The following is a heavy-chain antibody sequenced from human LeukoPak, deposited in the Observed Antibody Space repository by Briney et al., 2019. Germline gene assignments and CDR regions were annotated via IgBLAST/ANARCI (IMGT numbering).Heavy chain of an antibody. V-gene: IGHV3-48*03. CDR1: GFTFSSYE. CDR2: ISSSGSTI. CDR3: GRGSGNYFGY. J-gene: IGHJ4*02. Sequence: PGGSLRLSCAASGFTFSSYEMNWVRQAPGKGLEWVSYISSSGSTIYYADSVKGRFTISRDNAKNSLYLQMNSLGAEDRAVYYCGRGSGNYFGYWGQGTLVTVSS. D-gene: IGHD6-19*01.